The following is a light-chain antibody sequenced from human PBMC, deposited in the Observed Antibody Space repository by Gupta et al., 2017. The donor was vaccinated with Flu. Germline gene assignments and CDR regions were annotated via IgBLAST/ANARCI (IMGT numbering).Light chain of an antibody. J-gene: IGLJ3*02. CDR2: RNN. CDR3: AAWDDSLSGWV. V-gene: IGLV1-47*01. Sequence: QSVLTQPPSASGTPGQRVTISCSGSSSNIGSNYVYWYQQLPGTAPNLLIYRNNQRPSGVPARFSGSKSGTSASLAISGLRSEDEADYYCAAWDDSLSGWVFGGGTKLTVL. CDR1: SSNIGSNY.